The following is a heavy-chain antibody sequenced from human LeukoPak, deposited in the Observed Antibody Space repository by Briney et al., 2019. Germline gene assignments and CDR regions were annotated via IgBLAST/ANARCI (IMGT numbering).Heavy chain of an antibody. CDR1: GGSISSYY. CDR2: IYYSGST. J-gene: IGHJ6*03. D-gene: IGHD2/OR15-2a*01. V-gene: IGHV4-59*01. CDR3: ARGPNRVYYYYMDV. Sequence: SETLSLTCTVSGGSISSYYWSWIRQPPGKGLEWIGYIYYSGSTNYNPSLKSRVTISVDTSKNQFSLKLSSVTAADTAVYYCARGPNRVYYYYMDVWGKGTTVTVSS.